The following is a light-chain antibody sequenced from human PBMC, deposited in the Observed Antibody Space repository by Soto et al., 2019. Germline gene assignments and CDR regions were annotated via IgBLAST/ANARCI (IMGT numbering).Light chain of an antibody. CDR1: SSDVGGYNY. J-gene: IGLJ1*01. Sequence: QSVLTQPASVSGSPGQSITISCTGTSSDVGGYNYVSWYQHHLGKAPKLIIFDVSNRPSGVSNPFSGSKSGNTASLTISALQPEDEADYYCSSYTTSNTRQIVFGTGTKVTVL. CDR2: DVS. V-gene: IGLV2-14*03. CDR3: SSYTTSNTRQIV.